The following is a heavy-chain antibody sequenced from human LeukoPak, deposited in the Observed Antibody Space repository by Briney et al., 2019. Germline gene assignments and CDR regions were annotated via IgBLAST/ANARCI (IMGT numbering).Heavy chain of an antibody. CDR2: IYYSGST. V-gene: IGHV4-39*01. J-gene: IGHJ4*02. D-gene: IGHD5-18*01. CDR3: ARGPRRGAMVTQGIDY. Sequence: SETLSLTCTVSGGSISSSSYYWGWIRQPPGKGLEWIGSIYYSGSTYYNPSLKSRVTISVDTSKNQFSLKLSSVTAADTAVYYCARGPRRGAMVTQGIDYWGQGTLVTVSS. CDR1: GGSISSSSYY.